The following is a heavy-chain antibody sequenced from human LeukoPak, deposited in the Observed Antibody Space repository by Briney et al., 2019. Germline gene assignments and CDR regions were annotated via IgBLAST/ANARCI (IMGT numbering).Heavy chain of an antibody. D-gene: IGHD2-15*01. Sequence: GGSLRLSCVVSGLTFSSYSMSWVRQAPGKGLEWVSSISSSSSYIYYADSVKGRFTISRDNAKNSLYLQMNSLRAEDTAVYYCARGGGYCSSDSCYYFDSWGQGTLVTVSA. CDR1: GLTFSSYS. V-gene: IGHV3-21*01. CDR2: ISSSSSYI. CDR3: ARGGGYCSSDSCYYFDS. J-gene: IGHJ4*02.